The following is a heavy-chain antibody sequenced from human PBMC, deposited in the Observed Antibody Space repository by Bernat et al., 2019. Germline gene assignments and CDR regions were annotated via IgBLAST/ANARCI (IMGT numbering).Heavy chain of an antibody. CDR2: ISYDGSNK. V-gene: IGHV3-30*01. CDR1: GFTISSYA. D-gene: IGHD2/OR15-2a*01. CDR3: ARNKGRLGINWFDP. J-gene: IGHJ5*02. Sequence: QVQLVESGGGVVQPGRSLRLSCAASGFTISSYAMHWVRQAPGKGLEWVAVISYDGSNKYYADSVKGRFTISRDNSKNTLYLQMNSLRAEDTAVYYCARNKGRLGINWFDPWGQGTLVTVSS.